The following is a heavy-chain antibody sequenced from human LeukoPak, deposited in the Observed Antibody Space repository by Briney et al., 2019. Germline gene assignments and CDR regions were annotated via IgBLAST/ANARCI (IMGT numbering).Heavy chain of an antibody. CDR2: INAGNGDT. Sequence: GASVKVSCKASGYTFSHYAMHWVRQAPGQRLEWMGWINAGNGDTKYSLKFQGRVTITRDTSASTAYMELSSLRSEDTAVYYCARVYYYGSGNIREIGHWGQGTLVTVSS. J-gene: IGHJ4*02. CDR1: GYTFSHYA. V-gene: IGHV1-3*01. CDR3: ARVYYYGSGNIREIGH. D-gene: IGHD3-10*01.